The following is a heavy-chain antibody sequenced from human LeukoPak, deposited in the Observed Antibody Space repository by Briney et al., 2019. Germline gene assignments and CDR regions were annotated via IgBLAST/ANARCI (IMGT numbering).Heavy chain of an antibody. CDR2: IYPGDSDT. CDR3: AKHRYSSSWYDAFDI. V-gene: IGHV5-51*01. D-gene: IGHD6-13*01. Sequence: GESLKISCKGSGYSFTSYWIGWVRQMPGKGLEWMGIIYPGDSDTRYSPSFQGQVTISADKFISTAYLQWSSLKASDTAMYYCAKHRYSSSWYDAFDIWGQGTMVTVSS. J-gene: IGHJ3*02. CDR1: GYSFTSYW.